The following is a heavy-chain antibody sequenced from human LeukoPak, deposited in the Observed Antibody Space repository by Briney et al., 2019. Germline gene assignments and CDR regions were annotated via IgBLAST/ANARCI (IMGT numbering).Heavy chain of an antibody. D-gene: IGHD2-2*01. CDR2: INPNSGGT. CDR3: AXXXXXXXXLVPFEY. Sequence: AXXXTFTGYYMHWVRQAPGQGLEWMGWINPNSGGTNYAQKFQGRVTMTGDTSISTAYMDVSSLRSDDTAVYYCAXXXXXXXXLVPFEYWGQGTLVTVSS. J-gene: IGHJ4*02. CDR1: XXTFTGYY. V-gene: IGHV1-2*02.